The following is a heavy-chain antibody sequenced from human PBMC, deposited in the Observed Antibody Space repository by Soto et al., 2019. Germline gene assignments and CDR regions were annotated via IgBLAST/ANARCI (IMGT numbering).Heavy chain of an antibody. CDR3: ARGPKYYDFWSGYYSINWFDP. J-gene: IGHJ5*02. Sequence: QVQLVQSGAEVKKPGASVKVSCKASGYTFTSYDINWVRQATGQGLEWMGWMNPNSGNTGYAQKFQGSVNMTGNTSISTAYMELSSLRSEDTAVYYCARGPKYYDFWSGYYSINWFDPWGQGTLVTVSS. CDR1: GYTFTSYD. D-gene: IGHD3-3*01. V-gene: IGHV1-8*01. CDR2: MNPNSGNT.